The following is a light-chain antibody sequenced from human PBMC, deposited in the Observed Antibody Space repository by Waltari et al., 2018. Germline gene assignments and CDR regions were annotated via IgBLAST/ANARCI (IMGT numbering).Light chain of an antibody. J-gene: IGKJ1*01. CDR2: KVS. CDR3: MQGTHWPLT. Sequence: DVVMTQSPLSLPVTLGQPASISCRSSQSLVYSDGNTYLSWFQQRPGQSPRRLLSKVSNRDAGVPDRFSGSGSGTDFTLKISRVEAEDFGVYYCMQGTHWPLTFGQGTKVEIK. CDR1: QSLVYSDGNTY. V-gene: IGKV2-30*01.